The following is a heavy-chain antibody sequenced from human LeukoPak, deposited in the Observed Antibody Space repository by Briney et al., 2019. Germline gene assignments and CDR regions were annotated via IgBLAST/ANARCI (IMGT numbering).Heavy chain of an antibody. D-gene: IGHD2-2*01. J-gene: IGHJ5*02. CDR1: GGSFSGYY. Sequence: SETLSLTCAVYGGSFSGYYWSWIRQPPGKGLEWIGEINHSGSTNYNPSLKGRVTISVDTSKNQFSLKLSSVTAADTAVYYCARGYCSSTSCYVSGFLHLFDPWGQGALVTVSS. V-gene: IGHV4-34*01. CDR3: ARGYCSSTSCYVSGFLHLFDP. CDR2: INHSGST.